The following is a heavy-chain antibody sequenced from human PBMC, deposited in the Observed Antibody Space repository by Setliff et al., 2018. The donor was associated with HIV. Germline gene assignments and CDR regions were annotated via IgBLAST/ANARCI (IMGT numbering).Heavy chain of an antibody. Sequence: ASVKVSCKASGYTFDTYGISWVRQAPGQGLEWMGWISAYNGNTNYAQEFQGRVTMTADTPTSTAYMELRSLRSDDTAVYYCASEDYDFLTGYRGGSPGNCWGQGTPVTVSS. CDR1: GYTFDTYG. CDR2: ISAYNGNT. CDR3: ASEDYDFLTGYRGGSPGNC. D-gene: IGHD3-9*01. J-gene: IGHJ4*02. V-gene: IGHV1-18*01.